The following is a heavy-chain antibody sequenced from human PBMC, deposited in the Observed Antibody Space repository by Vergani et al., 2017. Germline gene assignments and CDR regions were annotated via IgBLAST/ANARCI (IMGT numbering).Heavy chain of an antibody. CDR3: ARGDSSIAARGEESGTNNWFDP. CDR2: IYHSGST. J-gene: IGHJ5*02. CDR1: GGSISSGGYS. D-gene: IGHD6-6*01. V-gene: IGHV4-30-2*01. Sequence: QLQLQESGSGLVKPSQTLSLTCAVSGGSISSGGYSWSWIRQPPGKGLEWIGYIYHSGSTYYNPSLKSRVTISVERSKNQFSLKLSSVTAADTAVYYCARGDSSIAARGEESGTNNWFDPGARESRPSSPQ.